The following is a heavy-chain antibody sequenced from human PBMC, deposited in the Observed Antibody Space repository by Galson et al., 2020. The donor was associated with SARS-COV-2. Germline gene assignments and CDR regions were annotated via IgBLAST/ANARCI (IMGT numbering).Heavy chain of an antibody. J-gene: IGHJ6*03. CDR2: ISWNSGSI. V-gene: IGHV3-9*01. CDR3: AKSPLPTAYYYYYMDV. D-gene: IGHD2-21*02. Sequence: SLKISCAASGFTFDDYAMHWVRQAPGKGLEWVSGISWNSGSIGYADSVKGRFTISRDNAKNSLYLQMNSLRAEDTALYYCAKSPLPTAYYYYYMDVWGKGTTVTVSS. CDR1: GFTFDDYA.